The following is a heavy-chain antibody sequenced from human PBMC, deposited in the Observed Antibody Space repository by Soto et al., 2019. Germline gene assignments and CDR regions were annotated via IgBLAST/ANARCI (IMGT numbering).Heavy chain of an antibody. CDR1: GFTFSSYA. J-gene: IGHJ4*02. D-gene: IGHD3-10*01. Sequence: GGSLRLSCAASGFTFSSYAMSWVRQAPGKGLEWVSAISGSGGSTYYADSVKGRFTISRDNSKNTLYLQMNSLRAEDTAVYYCAKPLTRPAWYYGSGYYFDYWGQGTLVTVSS. V-gene: IGHV3-23*01. CDR2: ISGSGGST. CDR3: AKPLTRPAWYYGSGYYFDY.